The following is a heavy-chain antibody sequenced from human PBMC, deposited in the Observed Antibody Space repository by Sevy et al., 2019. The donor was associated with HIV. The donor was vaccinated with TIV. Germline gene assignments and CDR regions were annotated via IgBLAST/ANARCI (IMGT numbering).Heavy chain of an antibody. J-gene: IGHJ6*02. CDR2: IIPIFGTA. CDR1: GGTFSSYA. D-gene: IGHD2-15*01. Sequence: ASVKVSCKASGGTFSSYAISWVRQAPGQGLEWMGGIIPIFGTANYAQKFQGRVTITADESTSTAYMELSSLRSEDTAVYYCARDKDVVVVEMKAGYGMDVWGQGTTVTVSS. CDR3: ARDKDVVVVEMKAGYGMDV. V-gene: IGHV1-69*13.